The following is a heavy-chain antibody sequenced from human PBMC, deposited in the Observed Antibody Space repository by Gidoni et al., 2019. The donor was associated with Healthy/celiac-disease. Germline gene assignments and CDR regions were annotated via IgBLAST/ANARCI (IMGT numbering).Heavy chain of an antibody. CDR1: GFTFGSHA. V-gene: IGHV3-23*01. CDR2: ISGSGGST. D-gene: IGHD3-9*01. CDR3: AKGERYFDWLPGFHYGMDV. Sequence: EVQLLESGGGLVQPGGSLRLSGPASGFTFGSHALTWGRQATGKGLEWVAAISGSGGSTYYADSVKGRFTISRDNSKNTLYLQMNSLRAEDTAVYYCAKGERYFDWLPGFHYGMDVWGQGTTVTVSS. J-gene: IGHJ6*02.